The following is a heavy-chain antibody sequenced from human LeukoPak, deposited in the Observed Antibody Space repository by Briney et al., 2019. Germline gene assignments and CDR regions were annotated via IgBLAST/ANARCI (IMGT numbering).Heavy chain of an antibody. Sequence: GGSLRLSCAASGFTFSSYAMSWVRQAPGKGLEWVSVIYSSATKNYADFVRGRFTISSDTSKNTLYLQMNSLRAEDTAVYYCARHYYDSSVYHYIFDSWGQGTLVTVSS. D-gene: IGHD3-22*01. CDR3: ARHYYDSSVYHYIFDS. CDR1: GFTFSSYA. V-gene: IGHV3-66*04. CDR2: IYSSATK. J-gene: IGHJ4*02.